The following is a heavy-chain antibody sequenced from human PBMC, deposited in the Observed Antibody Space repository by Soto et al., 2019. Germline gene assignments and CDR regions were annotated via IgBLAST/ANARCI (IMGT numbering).Heavy chain of an antibody. V-gene: IGHV4-30-4*01. CDR2: TDHSGST. J-gene: IGHJ3*02. CDR3: AGYYYDCSDDI. Sequence: SGTLSLTCTASGVSISSGDYYWIWIRQPPGKGLVGIGYTDHSGSTYYNPSLKSPLTISVDTSKNQFSLKLSSVTAADTAVYYCAGYYYDCSDDIWGHGTTVTVSS. D-gene: IGHD3-22*01. CDR1: GVSISSGDYY.